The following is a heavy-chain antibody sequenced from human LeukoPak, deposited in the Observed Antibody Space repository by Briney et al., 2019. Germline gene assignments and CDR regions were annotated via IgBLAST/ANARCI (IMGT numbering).Heavy chain of an antibody. V-gene: IGHV4-4*07. D-gene: IGHD3-16*01. J-gene: IGHJ6*03. Sequence: PPETLSLTCTVSGGSISSYYWSWVRQPAGKGLEWIGRIYTSGSTNYNPSLKRRVTISVDTSKKPFSLKLTSVTVADRAVYYCARETSQKGAHYMDVWGKGTTVTISS. CDR1: GGSISSYY. CDR2: IYTSGST. CDR3: ARETSQKGAHYMDV.